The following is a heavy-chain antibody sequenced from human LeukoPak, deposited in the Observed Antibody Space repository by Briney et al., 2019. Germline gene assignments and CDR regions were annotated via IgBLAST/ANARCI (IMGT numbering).Heavy chain of an antibody. J-gene: IGHJ4*02. CDR3: AKARLSTGWAYNDY. CDR1: GFTFSGYA. V-gene: IGHV3-23*01. Sequence: GGSLRLSCAASGFTFSGYAMSWVRQAPGKGLKWVSAIVGGGGTTFYADSVKGRFTIARDNAKNTVFLQMNSLRAGDTAVYFCAKARLSTGWAYNDYWGQGTLVTVSS. D-gene: IGHD6-19*01. CDR2: IVGGGGTT.